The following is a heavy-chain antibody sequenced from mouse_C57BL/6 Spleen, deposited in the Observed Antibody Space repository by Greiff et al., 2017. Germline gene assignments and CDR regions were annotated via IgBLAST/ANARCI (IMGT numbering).Heavy chain of an antibody. Sequence: VQLQQPGAELVKPGASVKLSCKASGYTFTSYWMHWVKQRPGQGLEWIGMIHPNSGSTNYNEKFKSKATLTVDKSSSTAYMQLSSLTSEDSAVYDCARDSNYWFAYWGQGTLVTVSA. V-gene: IGHV1-64*01. CDR3: ARDSNYWFAY. CDR1: GYTFTSYW. D-gene: IGHD2-5*01. J-gene: IGHJ3*01. CDR2: IHPNSGST.